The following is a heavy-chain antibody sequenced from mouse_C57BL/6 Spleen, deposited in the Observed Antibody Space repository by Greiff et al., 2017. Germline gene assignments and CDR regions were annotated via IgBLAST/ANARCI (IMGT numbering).Heavy chain of an antibody. CDR2: IYPGDGDT. D-gene: IGHD2-4*01. V-gene: IGHV1-80*01. Sequence: QVQLQQSGAELVKPGASVKISCKASGYAFSSYWMNWVKQRPGKGLEWIGQIYPGDGDTNYNGKFKGKATLTADKSSSTAYMQLRSLTSEDSAVYFCARWGYYDPFAYWGQGTLVTVSA. J-gene: IGHJ3*01. CDR1: GYAFSSYW. CDR3: ARWGYYDPFAY.